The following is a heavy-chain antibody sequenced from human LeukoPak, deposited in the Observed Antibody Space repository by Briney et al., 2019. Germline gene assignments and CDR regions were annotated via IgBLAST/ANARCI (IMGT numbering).Heavy chain of an antibody. D-gene: IGHD2-2*01. Sequence: ASVKFSCKASGYTFTSYDFSWVRQAPGQGLEWMGWINAYNGNTSYAQKLQGRVTMTTDTSTSTAYMELRSLRSDDTALYYCARGMRSSVDYWGQGTLVTVSS. V-gene: IGHV1-18*01. CDR3: ARGMRSSVDY. J-gene: IGHJ4*02. CDR2: INAYNGNT. CDR1: GYTFTSYD.